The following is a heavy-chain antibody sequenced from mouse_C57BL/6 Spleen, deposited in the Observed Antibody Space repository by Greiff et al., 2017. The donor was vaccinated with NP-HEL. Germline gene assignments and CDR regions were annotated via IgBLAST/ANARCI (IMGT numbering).Heavy chain of an antibody. J-gene: IGHJ3*01. Sequence: EVQVLESGGDLVKPGGSLKLSCAASGFTFSSYGMSWVRQTPDKRLEWVATISSGGSYTYYPDSVKGRFTISSDNAKNTLYLQMSSLKSEDTAMYYCARHGAGAGYYWLAYWGQGTLVTVSA. CDR3: ARHGAGAGYYWLAY. CDR1: GFTFSSYG. V-gene: IGHV5-6*01. CDR2: ISSGGSYT. D-gene: IGHD2-3*01.